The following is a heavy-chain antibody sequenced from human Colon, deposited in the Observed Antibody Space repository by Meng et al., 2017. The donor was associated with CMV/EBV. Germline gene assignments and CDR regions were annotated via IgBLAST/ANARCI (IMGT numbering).Heavy chain of an antibody. V-gene: IGHV4-39*01. Sequence: SETLSLTCTVSGVSITSSSDYWGWIRRPPGKGLEWIGTIYYTGTTYYNPSLKSRVTISVDTSKNQFSLRLSSVTAADTAVYYCARQPLFAGAYGKGYFNHWGQGALVTVSS. CDR1: GVSITSSSDY. CDR3: ARQPLFAGAYGKGYFNH. CDR2: IYYTGTT. J-gene: IGHJ1*01. D-gene: IGHD2-21*01.